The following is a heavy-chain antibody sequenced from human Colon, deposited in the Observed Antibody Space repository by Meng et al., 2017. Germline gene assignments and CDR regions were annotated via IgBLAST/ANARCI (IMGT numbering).Heavy chain of an antibody. V-gene: IGHV3-11*01. D-gene: IGHD2-8*02. CDR2: IDSDSTT. Sequence: QGELVESGGCLVKPRGSLRLSCAASGFTFSDYYTSWIRQAPGKGLEWVSYIDSDSTTYYADSVKGRFTISRDNAKKSLYLQMSSLRVEDTAGYYCASGKSGFDYWGQGALVTVSS. CDR3: ASGKSGFDY. CDR1: GFTFSDYY. J-gene: IGHJ4*02.